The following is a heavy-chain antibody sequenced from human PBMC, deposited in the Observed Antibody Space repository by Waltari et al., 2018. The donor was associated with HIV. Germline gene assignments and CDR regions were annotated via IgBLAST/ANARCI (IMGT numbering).Heavy chain of an antibody. V-gene: IGHV1-2*02. J-gene: IGHJ4*02. D-gene: IGHD6-6*01. CDR3: ATALYSSSSAGSIDY. CDR1: GYTFTGYY. Sequence: QVQLVQSGAEVKKPGASVKVSCKASGYTFTGYYMHWVRQAPGQGLEWMGWSNPNSGGTNYAQKLQGRVTMTRDTSISTAYMELSRLRSDDTAVYYCATALYSSSSAGSIDYWGQGTLVTVSS. CDR2: SNPNSGGT.